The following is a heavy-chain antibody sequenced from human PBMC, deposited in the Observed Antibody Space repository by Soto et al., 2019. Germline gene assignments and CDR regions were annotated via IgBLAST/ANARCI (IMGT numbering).Heavy chain of an antibody. J-gene: IGHJ4*02. V-gene: IGHV4-39*01. D-gene: IGHD3-9*01. CDR1: GGSISSSSYY. CDR2: IYYSGST. Sequence: QLQLQESGPGLVKPSETLSLTCTVSGGSISSSSYYWGWIRQPPGKGLEWIGSIYYSGSTYYNPSLKRRVTISVDTSKNQFSLKLSSVTAADTAVYYCASPVSRYFDWFNWGQGTLVTVSS. CDR3: ASPVSRYFDWFN.